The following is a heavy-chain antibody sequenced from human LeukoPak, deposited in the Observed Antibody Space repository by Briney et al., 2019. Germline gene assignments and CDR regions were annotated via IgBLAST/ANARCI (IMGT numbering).Heavy chain of an antibody. D-gene: IGHD6-13*01. CDR3: ARIYSSSWFLNWFDP. CDR1: GGSFSGYY. Sequence: SETLSLTCAAYGGSFSGYYWSWIRQPPGKGLEWIGEINHSGSTNYNPSLKSRVTISVDTSKNQFSLKLNSVTAADTAVYYCARIYSSSWFLNWFDPWGQGTLVTVSS. J-gene: IGHJ5*02. V-gene: IGHV4-34*01. CDR2: INHSGST.